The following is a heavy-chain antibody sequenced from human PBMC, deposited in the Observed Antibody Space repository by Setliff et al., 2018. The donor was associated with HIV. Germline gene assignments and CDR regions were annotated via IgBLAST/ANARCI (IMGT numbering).Heavy chain of an antibody. CDR1: GYSFSSYW. CDR2: IYPGDSDT. Sequence: GASLKISCKGSGYSFSSYWIAWVRQMPGKGLEWMGIIYPGDSDTRYSPSFQGQVTISADKSISTAYLQWRSLKASDTATYYCARHVSSGLRLYYHYEDVWGKGTTVTVSS. J-gene: IGHJ6*03. D-gene: IGHD2-15*01. V-gene: IGHV5-51*01. CDR3: ARHVSSGLRLYYHYEDV.